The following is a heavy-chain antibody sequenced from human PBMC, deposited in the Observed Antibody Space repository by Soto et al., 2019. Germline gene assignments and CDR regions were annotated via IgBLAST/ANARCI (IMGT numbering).Heavy chain of an antibody. CDR3: ARGTGPDSSGYYSYDAFDI. Sequence: ASVKVSCKASGYIFTSYVMHWVRQAPGQRLEWMGWINAGNGNTKYSQKFQGRVTITRDTSASTAYMELSSLRSEDTAVYYCARGTGPDSSGYYSYDAFDIWGQGTMVTVSS. V-gene: IGHV1-3*01. D-gene: IGHD3-22*01. J-gene: IGHJ3*02. CDR2: INAGNGNT. CDR1: GYIFTSYV.